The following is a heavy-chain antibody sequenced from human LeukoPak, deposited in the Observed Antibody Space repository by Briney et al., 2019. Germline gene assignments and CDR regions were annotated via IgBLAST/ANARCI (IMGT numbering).Heavy chain of an antibody. CDR3: ARGYSSGWHYYYYYGMDV. Sequence: ASVKVSCKASGYTFTSYGISWVRQAPGQGLEWMGWISAYNGNTNYAQKPQGRVTMTTDTSTSTAYMELRSPRSDDTAVYYCARGYSSGWHYYYYYGMDVWGQGTTVTVSS. V-gene: IGHV1-18*01. J-gene: IGHJ6*02. CDR2: ISAYNGNT. D-gene: IGHD6-19*01. CDR1: GYTFTSYG.